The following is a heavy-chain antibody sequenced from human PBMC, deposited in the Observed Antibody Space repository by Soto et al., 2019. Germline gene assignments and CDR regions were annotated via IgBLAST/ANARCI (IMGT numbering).Heavy chain of an antibody. J-gene: IGHJ4*02. Sequence: EVQLVVSGGALIQPGGSLRLSCAASGFTFSNYWMHWVRQAPGKGLVWVSRINGDGSTTSYADSVKGRFTISRDNDKNTLSLQMNSLRADDMAVYYCVRGSVYNWRGDFWGKGTLVSVSS. V-gene: IGHV3-74*01. CDR2: INGDGSTT. CDR1: GFTFSNYW. D-gene: IGHD1-20*01. CDR3: VRGSVYNWRGDF.